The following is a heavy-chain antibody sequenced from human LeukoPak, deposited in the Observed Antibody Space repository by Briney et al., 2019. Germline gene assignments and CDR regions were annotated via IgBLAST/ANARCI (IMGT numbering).Heavy chain of an antibody. CDR2: IYHSGST. CDR1: GYSISSGYY. D-gene: IGHD3-22*01. J-gene: IGHJ3*02. CDR3: AREWSYYDSSGYYDLDI. Sequence: SETLSLTCTVSGYSISSGYYWGWIRQPPGKGLEWIGSIYHSGSTYYNPSLKSRVTISVDTSKNQFSLKLSSVTAADTAVYYCAREWSYYDSSGYYDLDIWGQGTMVTVSS. V-gene: IGHV4-38-2*02.